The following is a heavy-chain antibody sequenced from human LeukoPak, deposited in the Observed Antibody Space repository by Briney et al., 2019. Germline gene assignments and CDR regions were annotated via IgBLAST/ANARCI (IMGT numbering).Heavy chain of an antibody. CDR2: IRSKANSYAT. J-gene: IGHJ3*02. CDR3: TRVSAYDSSGFYAFDI. V-gene: IGHV3-73*01. CDR1: GFTFSGSA. Sequence: GGSLKLSCAAFGFTFSGSAMHCVRQASGKGLEWVGRIRSKANSYATAYAASVKGRFTISRDDSKNTAYLQMNSLKTGDTAVYYCTRVSAYDSSGFYAFDIWGQGTMVTVSS. D-gene: IGHD3-22*01.